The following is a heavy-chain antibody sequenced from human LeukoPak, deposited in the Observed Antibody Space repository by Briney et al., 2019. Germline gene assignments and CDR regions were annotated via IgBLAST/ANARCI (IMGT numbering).Heavy chain of an antibody. CDR3: AKFLTSTEWLLRSYDAFDI. D-gene: IGHD3-22*01. J-gene: IGHJ3*02. Sequence: QPGGSLRLSCEASGFTFSSYAMGWVRQAPGKGLEWVSAISGSGGSTYYADSVTGRFSISRDNSKNTLYLQMNSLRAEDTAVYYCAKFLTSTEWLLRSYDAFDIWGQGTMVTVSS. V-gene: IGHV3-23*01. CDR2: ISGSGGST. CDR1: GFTFSSYA.